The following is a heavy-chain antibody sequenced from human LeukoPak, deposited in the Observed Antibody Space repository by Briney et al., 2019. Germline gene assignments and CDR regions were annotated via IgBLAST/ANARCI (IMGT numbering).Heavy chain of an antibody. CDR2: ISSSSSYT. Sequence: GTLSLTCAVSGGSISSSNWWSWVRQPPGKGLEWVSSISSSSSYTNYADSVKGRFTISRDNAKNSLYLQMNSLRAEDTAVYYCARAATIYDISVYYLDYWGQGTLVTVSS. CDR3: ARAATIYDISVYYLDY. CDR1: GGSISSSN. J-gene: IGHJ4*02. V-gene: IGHV3-21*01. D-gene: IGHD3-22*01.